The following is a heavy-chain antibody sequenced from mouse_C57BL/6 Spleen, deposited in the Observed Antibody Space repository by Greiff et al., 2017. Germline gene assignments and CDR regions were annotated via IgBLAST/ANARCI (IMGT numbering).Heavy chain of an antibody. V-gene: IGHV1-54*01. Sequence: QVQLQQSGAELVRPGTSVKVSCKASGYAFTNYLIEWVKQRPGQGLEWIGVINPGSGGTNYNEKFKGKATLTADKSSSTAYMQLSSLTSEDSAVYFCARTGYFDDWGQGTTLTVSS. CDR2: INPGSGGT. J-gene: IGHJ2*01. CDR1: GYAFTNYL. D-gene: IGHD4-1*01. CDR3: ARTGYFDD.